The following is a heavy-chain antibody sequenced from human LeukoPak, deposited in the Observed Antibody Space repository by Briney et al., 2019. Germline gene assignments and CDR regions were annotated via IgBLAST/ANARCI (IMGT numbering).Heavy chain of an antibody. CDR1: SGSLSNFY. CDR3: VRRFTLDWGVDKFDY. CDR2: IHSTGLT. Sequence: PSETLSLTCTVSSGSLSNFYWTWIRQAPGKGLEWMGHIHSTGLTNYNPSLQSRITFSLDTSNNQFSLRLTSVTAADTAVYYCVRRFTLDWGVDKFDYWGQGKLVIVSS. V-gene: IGHV4-59*01. J-gene: IGHJ4*02. D-gene: IGHD3-10*01.